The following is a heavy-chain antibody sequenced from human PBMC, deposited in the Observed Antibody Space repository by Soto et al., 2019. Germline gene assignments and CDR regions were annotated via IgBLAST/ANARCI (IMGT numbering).Heavy chain of an antibody. D-gene: IGHD7-27*01. CDR1: GGSVNNGNYC. CDR2: IYNGGTT. Sequence: QVQLQESGPGLVKPSYTLSLTCTASGGSVNNGNYCWSLMRESPDKGLEWIWRIYNGGTTYNNPSPTSRVTIPVDTSNNQFSLKLSSVSAADTAVYYCVRGTAGDKVDYWGQGTLVTVSS. V-gene: IGHV4-30-4*01. CDR3: VRGTAGDKVDY. J-gene: IGHJ4*02.